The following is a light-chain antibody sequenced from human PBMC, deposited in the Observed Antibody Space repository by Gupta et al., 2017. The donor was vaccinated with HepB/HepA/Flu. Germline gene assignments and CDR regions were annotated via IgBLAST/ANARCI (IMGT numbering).Light chain of an antibody. V-gene: IGKV1-9*01. CDR3: QQCQSYPRT. Sequence: DIQLTQSPSFLSASVGDRVTITCRASQGISRFLAWYQQKPGKAPKPLIYIASALQSGVPSRFSGSGSGTEFTLTISSLQPEDFATYYCQQCQSYPRTFGQGTKLEIK. CDR2: IAS. CDR1: QGISRF. J-gene: IGKJ1*01.